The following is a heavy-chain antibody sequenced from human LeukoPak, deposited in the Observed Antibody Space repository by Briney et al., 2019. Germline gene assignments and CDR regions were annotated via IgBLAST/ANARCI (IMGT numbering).Heavy chain of an antibody. Sequence: KPSETLSLTCGVSGYSIRTGYYWGWVRQPPGKDLEWIGSVYHSGSTYYNPSLKSRVNILVDTTKNQFSLSLTSVTAADTAVYYCARDKAHYDYVWGSYRAPHFFDYWGQGTLVTVSS. V-gene: IGHV4-38-2*02. CDR3: ARDKAHYDYVWGSYRAPHFFDY. CDR2: VYHSGST. D-gene: IGHD3-16*02. CDR1: GYSIRTGYY. J-gene: IGHJ4*02.